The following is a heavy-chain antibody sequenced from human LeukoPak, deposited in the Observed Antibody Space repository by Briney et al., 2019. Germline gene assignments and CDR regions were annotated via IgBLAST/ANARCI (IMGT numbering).Heavy chain of an antibody. CDR3: HCSGGNCYKP. CDR2: IYSGGST. J-gene: IGHJ5*02. D-gene: IGHD2-15*01. CDR1: EFSVGSNY. V-gene: IGHV3-66*01. Sequence: GGTLRLSCAASEFSVGSNYMTWVRQAPGKGLEWVSLIYSGGSTYYADSVKGRFIISRDNSKNTLYLQMNSLRAEDTAVYYCHCSGGNCYKPWGQGTLVTVSS.